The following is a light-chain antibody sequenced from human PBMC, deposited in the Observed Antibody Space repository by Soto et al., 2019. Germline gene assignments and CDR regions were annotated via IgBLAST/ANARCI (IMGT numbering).Light chain of an antibody. CDR3: HQYGDVPPT. V-gene: IGKV1-33*01. CDR1: QDISSS. CDR2: DAF. Sequence: DIQMTQSPSSLSASVGDRVTITCQSSQDISSSLNWYQQKPGKAPQLLLYDAFTLETGVPSRFSGSVSGPHFTFSISSLKPEDVATYYSHQYGDVPPTFGPGTRVDRK. J-gene: IGKJ3*01.